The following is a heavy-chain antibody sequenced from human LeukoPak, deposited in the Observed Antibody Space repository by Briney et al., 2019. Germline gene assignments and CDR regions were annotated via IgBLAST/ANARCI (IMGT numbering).Heavy chain of an antibody. CDR1: GFTFSVST. V-gene: IGHV3-73*01. CDR2: IRSKSHSYST. D-gene: IGHD2-2*01. J-gene: IGHJ4*02. CDR3: ARGGSLSRYYFDY. Sequence: GGSLRLSCAASGFTFSVSTMHWVRQASGKGLEWVGRIRSKSHSYSTTYAVSVKGRFTISRDNSKNTLYLQMNSLRAEDTAVYYCARGGSLSRYYFDYWGQGTLVTVSS.